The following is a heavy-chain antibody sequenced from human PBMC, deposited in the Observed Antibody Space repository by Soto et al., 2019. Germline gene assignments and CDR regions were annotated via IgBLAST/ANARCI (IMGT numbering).Heavy chain of an antibody. Sequence: QVQLVQSGAEVKKPGASVKVSCKASGYTFTSYDINWVRQATGQGLEWMGWMNPNSGNTGYAQKFQGGVTITRNTSISTAYMELSSLRSEDTAVYYCARDSGYSSSWYYYYYYMDVWGKGTTVTVSS. CDR2: MNPNSGNT. CDR3: ARDSGYSSSWYYYYYYMDV. V-gene: IGHV1-8*01. CDR1: GYTFTSYD. J-gene: IGHJ6*03. D-gene: IGHD6-13*01.